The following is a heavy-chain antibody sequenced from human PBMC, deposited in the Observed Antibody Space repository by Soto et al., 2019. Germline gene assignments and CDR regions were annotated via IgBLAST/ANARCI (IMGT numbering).Heavy chain of an antibody. CDR3: ARALYCSSTSCYAYNWFDP. CDR1: GGSISSGGYY. V-gene: IGHV4-31*03. D-gene: IGHD2-2*01. CDR2: IYYSGST. Sequence: NPSETLSLTCTVSGGSISSGGYYWSWIRQHPGKGLEWIGYIYYSGSTYYNPSLKSRVTMSVDTSKNQFSLKLSSVTAADTAVYYCARALYCSSTSCYAYNWFDPWGQGTLVTVSS. J-gene: IGHJ5*02.